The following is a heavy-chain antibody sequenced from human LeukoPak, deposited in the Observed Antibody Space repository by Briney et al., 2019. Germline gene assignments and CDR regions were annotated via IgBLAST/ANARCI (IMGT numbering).Heavy chain of an antibody. J-gene: IGHJ4*02. CDR3: ARGGGGVISY. Sequence: PETLSLTCTVSGGSISSYYWSWIRQPPGKGLEWIGYIYYSGSTNYNPSHKSRVTISVDTSKNQFSLKLSSVTAADTAVYYCARGGGGVISYWGQGTLVTVSS. D-gene: IGHD3-16*02. V-gene: IGHV4-59*01. CDR1: GGSISSYY. CDR2: IYYSGST.